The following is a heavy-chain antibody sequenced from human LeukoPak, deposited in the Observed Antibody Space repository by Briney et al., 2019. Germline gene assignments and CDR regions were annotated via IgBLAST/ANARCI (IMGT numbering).Heavy chain of an antibody. V-gene: IGHV3-53*01. CDR1: GFTVSNNY. CDR3: AKYIKLST. J-gene: IGHJ3*01. D-gene: IGHD3-16*02. Sequence: GGSLRLSCAASGFTVSNNYMSWVRQAPGKGLEWVSLIYSSGSKYYADSVKGGFTLSTNNTKNTLSMQMNRLRGEGTAMYFCAKYIKLSTWGLGTMTTVSS. CDR2: IYSSGSK.